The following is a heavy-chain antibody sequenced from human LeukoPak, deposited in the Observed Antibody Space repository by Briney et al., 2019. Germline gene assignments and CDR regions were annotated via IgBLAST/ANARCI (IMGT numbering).Heavy chain of an antibody. V-gene: IGHV3-7*01. CDR3: VRGGATRGRFEN. CDR2: THEDGREI. CDR1: GFPFDVQT. J-gene: IGHJ4*02. Sequence: GGSLRLSCVASGFPFDVQTMSWVRQALGKGLDWVASTHEDGREIHYVDSARGRFTISRDNPKNSLYLQLSYLRVEDTAVYYCVRGGATRGRFENWGQGTLVTVSS. D-gene: IGHD1-26*01.